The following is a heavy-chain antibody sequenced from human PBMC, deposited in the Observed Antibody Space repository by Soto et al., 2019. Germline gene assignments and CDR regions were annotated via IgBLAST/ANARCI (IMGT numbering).Heavy chain of an antibody. CDR2: INTYNGNT. CDR1: GYTFPNYG. Sequence: VQLVQSGVEVKKPGASVKVSCKASGYTFPNYGISWVRQAPGQGLEWMGWINTYNGNTNYAQKVQGRVTMTTETSTSTAYMELRSLRSDDTAVYYCARDLLYSTRSTVRFDIWGQGTMLTVSS. V-gene: IGHV1-18*01. D-gene: IGHD6-13*01. J-gene: IGHJ3*02. CDR3: ARDLLYSTRSTVRFDI.